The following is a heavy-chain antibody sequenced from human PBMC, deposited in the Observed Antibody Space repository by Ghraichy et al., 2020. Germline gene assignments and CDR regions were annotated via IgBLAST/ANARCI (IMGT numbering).Heavy chain of an antibody. Sequence: GESLNISCAASGFTFSSYSMNWVRQAPGKGLEWVSYISSSSSTIYYADSVKGRFTISRDNAKNSLYLQMNSLRDEDTAVYYCARDQDYDILTGYYWGRVVVDYWGQGTLVTVSS. CDR3: ARDQDYDILTGYYWGRVVVDY. CDR1: GFTFSSYS. V-gene: IGHV3-48*02. D-gene: IGHD3-9*01. CDR2: ISSSSSTI. J-gene: IGHJ4*02.